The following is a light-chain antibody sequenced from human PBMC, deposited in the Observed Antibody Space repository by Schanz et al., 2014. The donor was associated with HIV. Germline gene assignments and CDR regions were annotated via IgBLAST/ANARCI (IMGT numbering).Light chain of an antibody. CDR2: YDT. CDR3: QVWDGSTGVV. CDR1: NLGSKS. V-gene: IGLV3-21*04. J-gene: IGLJ2*01. Sequence: SYELTQPPSVSVAPGKTASITCGGNNLGSKSVHWYQQRPGQAPILVIYYDTDRPSGIPERFSGSNSGQTATLIISRVEAGDEADYYCQVWDGSTGVVFGGGTKLTVL.